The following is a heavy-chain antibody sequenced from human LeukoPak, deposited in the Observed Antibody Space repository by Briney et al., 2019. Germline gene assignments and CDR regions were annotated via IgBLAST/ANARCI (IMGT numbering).Heavy chain of an antibody. CDR2: ISSSSSYI. Sequence: GGSLRLSCAASGFTFSSYSMNWVRQAPGKGLEWVSSISSSSSYIYYADSVKGRFTISRDNAKNSLYLQMNSLRAEDTAVYYCARDSRIQLWLRNWFDPWGQGTLVTVSS. V-gene: IGHV3-21*01. CDR3: ARDSRIQLWLRNWFDP. D-gene: IGHD5-18*01. CDR1: GFTFSSYS. J-gene: IGHJ5*02.